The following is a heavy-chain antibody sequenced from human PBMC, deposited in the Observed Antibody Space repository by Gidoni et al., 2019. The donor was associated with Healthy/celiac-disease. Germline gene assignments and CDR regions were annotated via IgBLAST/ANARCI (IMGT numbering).Heavy chain of an antibody. CDR2: ISSSSSYI. J-gene: IGHJ6*02. CDR1: GLPFSSYS. D-gene: IGHD6-13*01. Sequence: EVQLVESGGGLVKPGGSLRLPWAASGLPFSSYSMTWGRQAPGKGLELVSSISSSSSYIYYADSVKGRFTISRDNAKNSLYLQMNSLRAEDTAVYYCARGIYGMDVWGQGTTVTVSS. CDR3: ARGIYGMDV. V-gene: IGHV3-21*01.